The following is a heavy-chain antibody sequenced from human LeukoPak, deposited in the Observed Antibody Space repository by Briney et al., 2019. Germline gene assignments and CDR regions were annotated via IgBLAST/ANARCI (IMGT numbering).Heavy chain of an antibody. CDR3: ARERIDFWSGYRRNDAFDI. CDR1: GYTFTSYG. V-gene: IGHV1-18*01. D-gene: IGHD3-3*01. CDR2: ISAYNGNT. J-gene: IGHJ3*02. Sequence: GASVKVSCKASGYTFTSYGISWVRQAPGQGLEWMGWISAYNGNTNYAQKLQGRVTVTTDTSTSTAYMELRGLRSDDTAVYYCARERIDFWSGYRRNDAFDIWGQGTMVTVSS.